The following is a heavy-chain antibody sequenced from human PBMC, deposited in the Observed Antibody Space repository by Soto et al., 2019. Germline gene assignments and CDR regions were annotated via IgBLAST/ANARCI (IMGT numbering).Heavy chain of an antibody. D-gene: IGHD3-3*01. CDR3: ARDIYYYDFWSGFETYGMDV. J-gene: IGHJ6*02. CDR1: GGSVSSGSYY. V-gene: IGHV4-61*01. CDR2: IYYSGST. Sequence: ETLSLTCTVSGGSVSSGSYYWSWIRQPPGKGLEWIGYIYYSGSTNYNPSLKSRVAISVDTSKNQFSLKLSSVTAADTAVYYCARDIYYYDFWSGFETYGMDVWGQGTTVTVSS.